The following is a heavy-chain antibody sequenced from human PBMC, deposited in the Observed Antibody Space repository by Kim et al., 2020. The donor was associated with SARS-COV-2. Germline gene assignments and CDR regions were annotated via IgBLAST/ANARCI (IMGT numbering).Heavy chain of an antibody. D-gene: IGHD6-19*01. CDR2: IWYDGSNK. CDR3: ARDPRYSSGWYYFDY. J-gene: IGHJ4*02. V-gene: IGHV3-33*01. CDR1: GFTFSSYG. Sequence: GGSLRLSCAASGFTFSSYGMHWVRQAPGKGLEWVAVIWYDGSNKYYADSVKGRFTISRDNSKNTLYLQMNSLRAEDTAVYYCARDPRYSSGWYYFDYWGQGTLVTVSS.